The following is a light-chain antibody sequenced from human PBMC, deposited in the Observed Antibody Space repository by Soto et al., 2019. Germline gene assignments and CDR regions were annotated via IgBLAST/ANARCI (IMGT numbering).Light chain of an antibody. V-gene: IGKV3-20*01. CDR3: QQYASSPLT. J-gene: IGKJ4*01. CDR2: GAS. Sequence: EIVLTQSPGTLSLSPGERATLSCRASQSVGRNYLAWYQQKPGQAPMLLIYGASSRATGIPDRFSGSGSGTDFTLTFSRLEPEDVAVYYCQQYASSPLTFGGGTRVEIK. CDR1: QSVGRNY.